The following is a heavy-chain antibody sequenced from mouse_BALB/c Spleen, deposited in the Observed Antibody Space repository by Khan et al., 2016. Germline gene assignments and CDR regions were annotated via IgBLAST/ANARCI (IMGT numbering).Heavy chain of an antibody. CDR2: IDPENGDT. CDR1: GFNIKDYY. CDR3: NARYGDDDALDY. D-gene: IGHD2-2*01. J-gene: IGHJ4*01. V-gene: IGHV14-4*02. Sequence: VRLQQSGAELVRSGALVKLSCTSSGFNIKDYYIHWVRQRPEQGLEWIGWIDPENGDTEYASKFQGKATMTAHTSSNTAYLHLSSLTSEDTAVDYCNARYGDDDALDYWGRGASVTVSS.